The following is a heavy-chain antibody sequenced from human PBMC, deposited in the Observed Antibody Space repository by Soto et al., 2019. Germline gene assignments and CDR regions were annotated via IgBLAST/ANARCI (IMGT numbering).Heavy chain of an antibody. V-gene: IGHV5-10-1*01. CDR2: IDPSDSYT. Sequence: GEPLKISCKGSGYSFTSYWISWVRQMPGKGLEWMGRIDPSDSYTKYSPSFQGHVTISADKSISTAYLQWSSLEASDTAMYYCARLTIDSSGYYNSFDHWGQGTLVTVSS. CDR3: ARLTIDSSGYYNSFDH. J-gene: IGHJ4*02. D-gene: IGHD3-22*01. CDR1: GYSFTSYW.